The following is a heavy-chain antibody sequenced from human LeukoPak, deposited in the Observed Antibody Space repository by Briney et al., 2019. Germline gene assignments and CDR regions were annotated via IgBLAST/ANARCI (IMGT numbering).Heavy chain of an antibody. Sequence: GGSLRLSCAASGFTFSSYGMHWVRQAPGKGLEWVAVISYDGSNKYYADSVRGRFTISRDNSKNTLYLQMNSLRAEDTAVYYCARDGHAVGATAGGFDYWGQGTLVTVSS. V-gene: IGHV3-30*03. D-gene: IGHD1-26*01. CDR2: ISYDGSNK. CDR1: GFTFSSYG. CDR3: ARDGHAVGATAGGFDY. J-gene: IGHJ4*02.